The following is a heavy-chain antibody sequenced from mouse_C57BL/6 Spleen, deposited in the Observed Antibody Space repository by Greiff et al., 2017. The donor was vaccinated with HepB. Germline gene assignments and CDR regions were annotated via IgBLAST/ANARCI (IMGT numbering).Heavy chain of an antibody. Sequence: VNLVESGAELARPGASVKMSCKASGYTFTSYTMHWVKQRPGQGLEWIGYINPSSGYTKYNQKFKDKATLTADKSSSTAYMQLSSLTSEDSAVYYCARDYYGSSYWYFDVWGTGTTVTVSS. CDR1: GYTFTSYT. V-gene: IGHV1-4*01. J-gene: IGHJ1*03. CDR2: INPSSGYT. D-gene: IGHD1-1*01. CDR3: ARDYYGSSYWYFDV.